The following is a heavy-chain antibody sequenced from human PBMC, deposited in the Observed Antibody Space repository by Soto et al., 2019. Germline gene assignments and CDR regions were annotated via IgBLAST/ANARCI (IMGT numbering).Heavy chain of an antibody. V-gene: IGHV4-59*01. CDR2: LYNTGST. CDR1: GASISRYY. J-gene: IGHJ4*02. CDR3: ARDLWGYCGVDC. Sequence: SETLSLTCTVSGASISRYYWSWIRQSPGKGLEWIGYLYNTGSTIYNPSLKSRVTISVDTSKNQFSLKMNSVTAADTAVYYCARDLWGYCGVDCWGRGALVTVSS. D-gene: IGHD2-21*01.